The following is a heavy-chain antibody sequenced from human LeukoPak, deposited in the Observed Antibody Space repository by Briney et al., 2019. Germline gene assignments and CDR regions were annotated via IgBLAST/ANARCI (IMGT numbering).Heavy chain of an antibody. CDR1: GGSITTYS. J-gene: IGHJ4*02. CDR2: IYASGST. D-gene: IGHD2-15*01. CDR3: ARAAYCSGASCYFDY. V-gene: IGHV4-4*07. Sequence: PSETLSLTCTVSGGSITTYSWSWIRQPAGKGLELIGRIYASGSTTYNPSLKSQVTMSVDTSKNQFSVRLTSVAAADTAVYYCARAAYCSGASCYFDYWGQGTLVTVSS.